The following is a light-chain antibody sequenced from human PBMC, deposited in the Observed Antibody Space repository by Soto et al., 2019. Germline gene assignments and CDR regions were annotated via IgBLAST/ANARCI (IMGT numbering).Light chain of an antibody. CDR1: SPVDSVY. CDR2: GAS. V-gene: IGKV3-20*01. CDR3: QQYGSSLT. Sequence: ETVLTQSPGTLSLSPRERASLSCRASSPVDSVYLAWYQQKPGQAPRLLIYGASNRATGIADMFSGSGSGTDFTLTIRRLEPEDFRVYYWQQYGSSLTFGDGTKVEIK. J-gene: IGKJ4*01.